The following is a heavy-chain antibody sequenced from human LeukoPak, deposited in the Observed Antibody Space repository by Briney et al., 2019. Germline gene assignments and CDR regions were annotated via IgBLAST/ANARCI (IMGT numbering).Heavy chain of an antibody. D-gene: IGHD3-16*02. V-gene: IGHV3-30*02. CDR1: GFTFSSYG. CDR3: AKQFEGYVWGSYLPSPDY. CDR2: IRYDGSNK. J-gene: IGHJ4*02. Sequence: GGSLRLSCAASGFTFSSYGMHWVRQAPGKGLEWVAFIRYDGSNKYYADSVKGRFTISRDNSKNTLYLQMNSLRAEDTAIYYCAKQFEGYVWGSYLPSPDYWGQGTLITVSS.